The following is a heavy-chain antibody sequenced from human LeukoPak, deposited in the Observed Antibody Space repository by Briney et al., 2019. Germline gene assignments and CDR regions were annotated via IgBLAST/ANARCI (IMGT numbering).Heavy chain of an antibody. Sequence: GASVKVSCKVSGYTLTELSMHWVRQAPGKGLEWMGGFDPEDGETIYAQKFQGRVTMTEDTSTDTAYMELSSLRSEDTAVYYCATWQQLAYDYYYGMDGWGQGTTVTVSS. CDR2: FDPEDGET. V-gene: IGHV1-24*01. D-gene: IGHD6-13*01. CDR1: GYTLTELS. J-gene: IGHJ6*02. CDR3: ATWQQLAYDYYYGMDG.